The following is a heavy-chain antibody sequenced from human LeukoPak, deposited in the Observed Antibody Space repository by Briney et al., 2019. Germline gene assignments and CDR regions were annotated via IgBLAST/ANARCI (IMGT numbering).Heavy chain of an antibody. J-gene: IGHJ4*02. CDR1: GYSISSGYY. D-gene: IGHD5-18*01. CDR3: ARRGRGYSYGPGDY. Sequence: SETLSLTCTVSGYSISSGYYWGWIRQPPGKGLEWIGSIYHSGSTYYNPSLKSRVTISVDTSKNQFSLKLSSVTAADTAVYYCARRGRGYSYGPGDYWGQGTLVTVSS. V-gene: IGHV4-38-2*02. CDR2: IYHSGST.